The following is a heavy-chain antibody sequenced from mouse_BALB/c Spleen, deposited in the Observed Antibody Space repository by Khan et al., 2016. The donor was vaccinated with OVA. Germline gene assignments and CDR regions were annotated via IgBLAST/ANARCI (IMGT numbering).Heavy chain of an antibody. V-gene: IGHV2-9*02. Sequence: QVQLKESGPGLVAPSQSLSITCTVSGFSLSNYGVHWVRQPPGKGLEWLGVIWTGGITNYNSALMSRLSISKDNSKSQAFLKMNRLQTDDTAIYYCARSYDYGVGGFAYWGQGTLVTVSA. CDR1: GFSLSNYG. CDR3: ARSYDYGVGGFAY. J-gene: IGHJ3*01. CDR2: IWTGGIT. D-gene: IGHD2-4*01.